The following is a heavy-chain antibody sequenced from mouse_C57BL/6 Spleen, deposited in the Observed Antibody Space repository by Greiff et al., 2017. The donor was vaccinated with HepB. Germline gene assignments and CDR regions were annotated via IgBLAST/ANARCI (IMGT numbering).Heavy chain of an antibody. Sequence: EVQLQQSGPELVKPGASVKISCKASGYTFTDYYMNWVKQSHGKSLEWIGDINPNNGGTSYNQKFKGKATLTVDKSSSTAYMELRSLTSEDSAVYYCARGGYEYAPFAYWGQGTLVTVSA. D-gene: IGHD2-4*01. V-gene: IGHV1-26*01. CDR1: GYTFTDYY. CDR2: INPNNGGT. J-gene: IGHJ3*01. CDR3: ARGGYEYAPFAY.